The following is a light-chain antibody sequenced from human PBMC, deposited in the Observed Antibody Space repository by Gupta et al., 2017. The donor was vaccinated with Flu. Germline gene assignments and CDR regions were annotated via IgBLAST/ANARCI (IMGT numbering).Light chain of an antibody. CDR3: KSEESSGWV. CDR2: KVT. J-gene: IGLJ3*02. V-gene: IGLV3-25*03. CDR1: VVRNKY. Sequence: TCCGDVVRNKYTYWYQQERGKAPELLIYKVTERPAGIPERFSGSRSGKTVTLTITGVQAEDEGDYYCKSEESSGWVFGGGTKLTVL.